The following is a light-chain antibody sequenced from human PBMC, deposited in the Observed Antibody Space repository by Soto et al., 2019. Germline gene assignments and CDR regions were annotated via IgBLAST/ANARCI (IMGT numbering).Light chain of an antibody. CDR1: SSDVGDYIY. CDR3: SSYTRSSTLYVV. Sequence: QSALTQPASVSGSPGQSITISCTGTSSDVGDYIYVSWYQQHPGKAPKLMISDVSNRPSGVSNRFSGSKSGNTASLTISGLQAEDEADYYCSSYTRSSTLYVVFGGGTKLTVL. CDR2: DVS. J-gene: IGLJ2*01. V-gene: IGLV2-14*01.